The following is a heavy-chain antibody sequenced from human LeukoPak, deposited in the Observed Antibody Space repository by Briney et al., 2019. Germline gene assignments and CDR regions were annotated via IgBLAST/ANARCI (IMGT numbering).Heavy chain of an antibody. CDR3: ARHIPVGQVALHWYFDL. CDR2: IFASGST. V-gene: IGHV4-61*02. Sequence: PSETLSLTCTVSGGSISGGSYYWSWIRQPAGKGLEWIGRIFASGSTNYNPSLKSRVTISIDTSKNLFSLKLSSVTAADTAVYYCARHIPVGQVALHWYFDLWGRGTLVTVSS. CDR1: GGSISGGSYY. J-gene: IGHJ2*01. D-gene: IGHD2-21*01.